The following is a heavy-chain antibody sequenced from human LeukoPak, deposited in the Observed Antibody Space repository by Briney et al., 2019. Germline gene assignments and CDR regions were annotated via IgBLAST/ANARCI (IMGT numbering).Heavy chain of an antibody. V-gene: IGHV3-23*01. CDR1: GFTFSSYA. J-gene: IGHJ4*02. D-gene: IGHD6-13*01. Sequence: SGGSLRLSCAASGFTFSSYAMSWVRQAPGKGLEWVSAISGSGGSTYYADSVKGRFTISRDNSKNTLYLQMNSLRAEDTAVYYCAKARSGFPSSWHYFDYWGQGTLVTVSS. CDR3: AKARSGFPSSWHYFDY. CDR2: ISGSGGST.